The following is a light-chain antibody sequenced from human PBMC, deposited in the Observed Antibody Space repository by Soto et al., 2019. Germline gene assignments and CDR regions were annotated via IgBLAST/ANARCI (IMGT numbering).Light chain of an antibody. CDR1: QSVSSY. CDR3: QQRSNWPPVT. CDR2: DAS. J-gene: IGKJ4*01. V-gene: IGKV3-11*01. Sequence: EIVLTQSQATMSLSAGERATLSCRASQSVSSYLAWYQQKPGQAPRLLIYDASNRATGIPARFSGSGSGTDFTLTISSLEPEDFAIYYCQQRSNWPPVTFGGGTKVEIK.